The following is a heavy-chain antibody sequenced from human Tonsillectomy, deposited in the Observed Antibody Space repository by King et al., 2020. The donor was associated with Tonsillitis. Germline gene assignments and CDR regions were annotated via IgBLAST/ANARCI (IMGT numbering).Heavy chain of an antibody. CDR3: AKLGHSSTWRDPYYYYGMDV. CDR1: GFTFSSYA. V-gene: IGHV3-23*04. D-gene: IGHD6-13*01. Sequence: VQLVESGGHLVQPGGSVTLSCVASGFTFSSYAMTWVRQAPGKGLDWVSVITGSGGSTFYADSVKGRFTISRDNSKNTLFLQMNRLRAEDTALYYCAKLGHSSTWRDPYYYYGMDVWGQGTTVTVSS. CDR2: ITGSGGST. J-gene: IGHJ6*02.